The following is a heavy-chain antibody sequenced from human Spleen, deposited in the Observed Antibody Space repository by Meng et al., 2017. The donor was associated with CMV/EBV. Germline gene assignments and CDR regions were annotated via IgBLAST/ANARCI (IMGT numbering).Heavy chain of an antibody. Sequence: SETLSLTCGVSGDSIHSTNWWSWGRQPPGKGLEWIGSIYHSASTDYNPSLKSRVTMSVDKSKNQFSLRLNSVTAAATAVYYCARCDYRSSSWFDPWGQGTLVTVSS. CDR2: IYHSAST. J-gene: IGHJ5*02. D-gene: IGHD6-6*01. V-gene: IGHV4-4*02. CDR1: GDSIHSTNW. CDR3: ARCDYRSSSWFDP.